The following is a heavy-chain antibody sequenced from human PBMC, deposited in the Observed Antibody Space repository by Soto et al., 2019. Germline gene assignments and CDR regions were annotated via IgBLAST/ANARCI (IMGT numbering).Heavy chain of an antibody. Sequence: SETLSLTCTVSGGPISSGGYYWSWIRQHPGKGLEWIGYIYYSGSTYYNPSLKSRVTISVDTSKNQFSLKLSSVTAADTAVYYCASFPLYDYIWGSYRTKFDYWGQGTLVTVSS. CDR1: GGPISSGGYY. V-gene: IGHV4-31*03. CDR3: ASFPLYDYIWGSYRTKFDY. D-gene: IGHD3-16*02. J-gene: IGHJ4*02. CDR2: IYYSGST.